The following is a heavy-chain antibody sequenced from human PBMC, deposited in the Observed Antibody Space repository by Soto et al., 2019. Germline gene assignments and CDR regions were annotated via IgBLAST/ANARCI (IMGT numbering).Heavy chain of an antibody. Sequence: EVQLVESGGGLVQPGGSLRLSCAASGFTFSSYSMNWVRQAPGKGLEWVSYISSSSSTIYYADSVKGRFTISRDNAKNSLYLQMNSLRAEETAVYYCVSPSPVAGTGYWGQGTLVTVSS. V-gene: IGHV3-48*01. CDR3: VSPSPVAGTGY. J-gene: IGHJ4*02. CDR2: ISSSSSTI. CDR1: GFTFSSYS. D-gene: IGHD6-19*01.